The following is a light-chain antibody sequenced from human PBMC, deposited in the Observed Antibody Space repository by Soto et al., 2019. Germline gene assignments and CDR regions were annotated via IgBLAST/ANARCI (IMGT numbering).Light chain of an antibody. Sequence: AIQMTQSPSSLSASVGDRVTVTCRASQDIRSDVGWYQQKPGQAPKVLMYAASRLHSGVPSRFSGSGSGTNFVLTISSLQPEDVATYYCLQNNNYPLTFGGGTKVEIK. V-gene: IGKV1-6*01. CDR3: LQNNNYPLT. CDR1: QDIRSD. J-gene: IGKJ4*01. CDR2: AAS.